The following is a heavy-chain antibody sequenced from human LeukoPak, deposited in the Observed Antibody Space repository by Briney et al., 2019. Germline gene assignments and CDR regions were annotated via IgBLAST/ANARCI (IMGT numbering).Heavy chain of an antibody. V-gene: IGHV1-46*01. CDR2: INPSDGST. D-gene: IGHD5-24*01. CDR3: ARSFLRDGYYPPGS. Sequence: VASVKVSFKASGYTFTSYYMHWVRQAPGQGLEWMGIINPSDGSTIYVQKYQGRVTVTRDTSTSTVYMELSSLRSEDTAVYYCARSFLRDGYYPPGSWGQGTLVTVSS. J-gene: IGHJ5*02. CDR1: GYTFTSYY.